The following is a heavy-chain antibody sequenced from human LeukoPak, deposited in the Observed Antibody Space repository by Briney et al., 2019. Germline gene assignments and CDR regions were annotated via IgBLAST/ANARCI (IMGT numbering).Heavy chain of an antibody. CDR2: IYTSGST. CDR1: GGSISSGSYY. CDR3: AREGIVATFTDRAFDP. J-gene: IGHJ5*02. D-gene: IGHD5-12*01. Sequence: PSETLSLTCTVSGGSISSGSYYWSWIRQPAGKGLEWIGRIYTSGSTNYNPSLKSRVTISVDTSKNQFSLKLSSVTAADTAVYYCAREGIVATFTDRAFDPWGQGTLVTVSS. V-gene: IGHV4-61*02.